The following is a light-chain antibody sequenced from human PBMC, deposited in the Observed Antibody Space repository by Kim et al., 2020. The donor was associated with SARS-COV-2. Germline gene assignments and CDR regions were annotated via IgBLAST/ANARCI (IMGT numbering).Light chain of an antibody. J-gene: IGKJ4*01. V-gene: IGKV3-15*01. CDR2: GAY. Sequence: SPGERATLSCRASQSISTNLGWYQHTPGQPPRLLIYGAYTRATGIPARCSGSVSGTEFTLTISSLQSEDFAVYYCQQYNNWPQLTFGGGAKVDIK. CDR1: QSISTN. CDR3: QQYNNWPQLT.